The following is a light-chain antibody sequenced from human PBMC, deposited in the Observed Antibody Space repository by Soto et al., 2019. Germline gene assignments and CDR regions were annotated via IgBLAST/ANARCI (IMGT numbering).Light chain of an antibody. CDR2: AAS. J-gene: IGKJ2*01. Sequence: AIHMTQSPSSLSASVGDRVPITCRASQAIRNDLGWYQQKPGKAPKVLIYAASSLQTGVPSRFSGSGSGTDLPHAISSLQFEDFATYSCLQDHSYPNTFGQGTKLEIK. CDR3: LQDHSYPNT. V-gene: IGKV1-6*01. CDR1: QAIRND.